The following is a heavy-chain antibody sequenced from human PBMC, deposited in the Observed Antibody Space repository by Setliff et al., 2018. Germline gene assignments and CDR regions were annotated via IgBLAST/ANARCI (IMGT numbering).Heavy chain of an antibody. Sequence: SLTCIVSGGSIAGGDYYRTWIREHPGKGLEWIGSINDSGSSYYNPSLKSRVTISLDTPKNQFFLRLRSVTPADTAVYFCARGTWGYFDYWGQGTLVTVSS. V-gene: IGHV4-31*03. CDR3: ARGTWGYFDY. J-gene: IGHJ4*02. CDR1: GGSIAGGDYY. CDR2: INDSGSS. D-gene: IGHD3-16*01.